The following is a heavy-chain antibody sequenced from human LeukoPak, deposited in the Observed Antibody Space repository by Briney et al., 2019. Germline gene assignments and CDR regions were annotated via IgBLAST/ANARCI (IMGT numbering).Heavy chain of an antibody. CDR2: ISGSGGST. J-gene: IGHJ5*02. V-gene: IGHV3-23*01. CDR3: AKDWSGYDSNWFDP. CDR1: GFTFSSYA. Sequence: GGSLRLSCAASGFTFSSYAKSWVRQAPGKGLEWVSAISGSGGSTYYADSVKGRFTISRDNSKNTLYLQMNSLRAEDTAVYYCAKDWSGYDSNWFDPWGQGTLVTVSS. D-gene: IGHD5-12*01.